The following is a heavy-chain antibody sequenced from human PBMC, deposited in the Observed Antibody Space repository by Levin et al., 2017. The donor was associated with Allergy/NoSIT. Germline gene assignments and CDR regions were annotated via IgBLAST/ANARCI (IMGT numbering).Heavy chain of an antibody. D-gene: IGHD2/OR15-2a*01. V-gene: IGHV4-39*01. J-gene: IGHJ6*02. CDR1: GGSISSSSYY. CDR3: ARQVLLWPYGMDV. CDR2: IYYSGST. Sequence: SETLSLTCTVSGGSISSSSYYWGWIRQPPGKGLEWIGSIYYSGSTYYNPSLKSRVTISVDTSKNQFSLKLSSVTAADTAVYYCARQVLLWPYGMDVWGQGTTVTVSS.